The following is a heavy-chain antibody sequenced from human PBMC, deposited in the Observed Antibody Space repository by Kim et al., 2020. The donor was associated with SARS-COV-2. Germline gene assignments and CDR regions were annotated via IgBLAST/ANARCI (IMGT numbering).Heavy chain of an antibody. V-gene: IGHV1-46*01. Sequence: ASVKVSCKASGYTFTSYYMHWVRQAPGQGLEWMGIINPSGGSTSYAQKFQGRVTMTRDTSTSTVYMELSSLRSEDTAVYYCARDSKMIVVVPAANNWFDPWGQGTLVTVSS. D-gene: IGHD2-2*01. CDR2: INPSGGST. CDR1: GYTFTSYY. J-gene: IGHJ5*02. CDR3: ARDSKMIVVVPAANNWFDP.